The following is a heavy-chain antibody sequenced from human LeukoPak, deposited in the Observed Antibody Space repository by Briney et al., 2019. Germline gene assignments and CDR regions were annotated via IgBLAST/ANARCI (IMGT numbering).Heavy chain of an antibody. CDR3: ARGAPSPITIFGVVTPPRDYYYYYYMDV. CDR1: GGSFSGYY. Sequence: NPSETPSLTCAVYGGSFSGYYWSWIRQPPGKGLEWIGEINHSGSTNYNPSLKSRVTISVDTSKNQFSLKLSSVTAADTAVYYCARGAPSPITIFGVVTPPRDYYYYYYMDVWGKGTTVTVSS. J-gene: IGHJ6*03. V-gene: IGHV4-34*01. CDR2: INHSGST. D-gene: IGHD3-3*01.